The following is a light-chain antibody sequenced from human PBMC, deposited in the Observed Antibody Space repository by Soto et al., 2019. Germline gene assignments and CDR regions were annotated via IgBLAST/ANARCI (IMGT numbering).Light chain of an antibody. J-gene: IGKJ2*03. V-gene: IGKV1-27*01. CDR1: QGMSTY. CDR3: QYYDSSTPDS. CDR2: SAS. Sequence: DIQMTQSPSSLSASVGARVTITCRASQGMSTYLACYQRKPGKVPDLLISSASTFKSWAQSRCIGSGSGTEFTPTISSRQRTDFATYYCQYYDSSTPDSFGQGTILEI.